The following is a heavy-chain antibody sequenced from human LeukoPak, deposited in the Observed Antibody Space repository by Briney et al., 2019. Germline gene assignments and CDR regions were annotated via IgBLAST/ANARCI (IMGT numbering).Heavy chain of an antibody. CDR3: TTAIVVVPAAIIDY. V-gene: IGHV3-15*01. CDR2: IKSKTDGGTT. D-gene: IGHD2-2*02. Sequence: GGSLRLSCAASGFTFSNAWMSWVRQAPGKGLEWVGRIKSKTDGGTTDYAAPVKGRFTISGDDSKNTLYLQMNSLKTEDTAVYYCTTAIVVVPAAIIDYWGQGTLVTVSS. CDR1: GFTFSNAW. J-gene: IGHJ4*02.